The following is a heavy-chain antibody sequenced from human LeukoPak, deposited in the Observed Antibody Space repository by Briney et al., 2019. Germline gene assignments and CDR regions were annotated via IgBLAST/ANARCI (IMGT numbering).Heavy chain of an antibody. D-gene: IGHD3-9*01. J-gene: IGHJ4*02. CDR1: GGSTTSSSYY. CDR2: IYYSGST. Sequence: SETLPLTCTVSGGSTTSSSYYWGWIRQPPGKGLEWIGSIYYSGSTYYNPSLKSRVTISVDTSKNQFSLKLSSVIAADTAVYYCAREDILTGSTGGFDYWGQGTLVTVSS. V-gene: IGHV4-39*02. CDR3: AREDILTGSTGGFDY.